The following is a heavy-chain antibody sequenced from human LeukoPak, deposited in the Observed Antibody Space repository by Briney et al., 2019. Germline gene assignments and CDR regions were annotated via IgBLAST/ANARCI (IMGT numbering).Heavy chain of an antibody. J-gene: IGHJ4*02. CDR2: ISSSSNYI. CDR3: ARGYYDFWSGYYTHFDY. D-gene: IGHD3-3*01. Sequence: GGSLRLSCAASGFTFSTFSMNWVRQAPGKGLEWVSSISSSSNYIYCADSVKGRFTISRDNAKNSLYLQMNSLRAEDTAVYYCARGYYDFWSGYYTHFDYWGQGTLVTVSS. V-gene: IGHV3-21*01. CDR1: GFTFSTFS.